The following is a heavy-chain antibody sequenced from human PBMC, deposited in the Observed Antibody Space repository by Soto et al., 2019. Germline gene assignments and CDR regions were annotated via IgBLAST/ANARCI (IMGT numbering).Heavy chain of an antibody. V-gene: IGHV3-23*01. CDR3: AQTPSINGYYPGWDY. J-gene: IGHJ4*02. Sequence: PGGSLRLTCVASGFSFTSFAMAGVRQAPEKGLEWVAAVSGEGASTYYADSVKGRFSISRDKSGTMLYLQINSLTAGDTANDNCAQTPSINGYYPGWDYGRQGT. D-gene: IGHD2-8*01. CDR2: VSGEGAST. CDR1: GFSFTSFA.